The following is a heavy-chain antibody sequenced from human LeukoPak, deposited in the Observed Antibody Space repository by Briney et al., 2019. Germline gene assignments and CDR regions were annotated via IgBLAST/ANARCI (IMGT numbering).Heavy chain of an antibody. Sequence: GGSLRLSCAASGFTFSGYAMHWVRQAPGKGLEYVSAISSNGGSTYYANSVKGRFTISRDNSKNTLYLQMGSLRAEDMAVYYCARGRSTMIVARYFDYWGQGTLVTVSS. V-gene: IGHV3-64*01. D-gene: IGHD3-22*01. CDR2: ISSNGGST. CDR1: GFTFSGYA. CDR3: ARGRSTMIVARYFDY. J-gene: IGHJ4*02.